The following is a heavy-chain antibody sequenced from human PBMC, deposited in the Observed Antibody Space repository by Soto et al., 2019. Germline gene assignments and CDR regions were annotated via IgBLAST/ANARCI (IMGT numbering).Heavy chain of an antibody. CDR2: IYPGDSDT. Sequence: GESLKISCKGSGYSFTSYWIGWVRQMPGKGPEWMGIIYPGDSDTRYSPSFQGQVTISADKSISTAYLQWSSLKASDTAMYYCARGGYSSSRFPFWFDPWGQGTLVTVSS. CDR1: GYSFTSYW. CDR3: ARGGYSSSRFPFWFDP. V-gene: IGHV5-51*01. J-gene: IGHJ5*02. D-gene: IGHD6-13*01.